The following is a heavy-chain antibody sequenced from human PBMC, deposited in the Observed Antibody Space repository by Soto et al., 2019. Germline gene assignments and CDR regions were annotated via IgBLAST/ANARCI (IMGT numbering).Heavy chain of an antibody. Sequence: SETLSLTCTVSGGSISSYYWSWIRQPPGKGLEWIGYIYYSGSTNYNPSLKSRVTISVDTSKNQFSLKLSSVTAADTAVYYCVRAVYYYDTKFSDKKRGWAFDICGQGKMVTVSS. CDR1: GGSISSYY. CDR2: IYYSGST. D-gene: IGHD3-22*01. CDR3: VRAVYYYDTKFSDKKRGWAFDI. J-gene: IGHJ3*02. V-gene: IGHV4-59*12.